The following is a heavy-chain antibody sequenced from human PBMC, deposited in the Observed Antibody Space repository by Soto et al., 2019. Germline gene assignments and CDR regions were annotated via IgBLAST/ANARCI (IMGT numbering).Heavy chain of an antibody. CDR3: ARSSGWYAEVRAADYYYGMDV. V-gene: IGHV1-2*04. D-gene: IGHD6-19*01. CDR1: GYTFTGYY. Sequence: GASVKVSCKASGYTFTGYYMHWVRQAPGQGLEWMGWINPNSGGTNYAQKFQGWVTMTRDTSISTAYMELSRLRSDDTAVYYCARSSGWYAEVRAADYYYGMDVWGQGTTVTVSS. J-gene: IGHJ6*02. CDR2: INPNSGGT.